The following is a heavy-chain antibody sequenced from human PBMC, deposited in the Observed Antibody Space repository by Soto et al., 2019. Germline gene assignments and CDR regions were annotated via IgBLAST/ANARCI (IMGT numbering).Heavy chain of an antibody. D-gene: IGHD6-13*01. V-gene: IGHV3-23*01. CDR3: AAALLMTDLDY. Sequence: PGGSLRLSCAASGFTFGTYALSWVRQAPGKGLEWVSAISGSGGSKYVADTVKGRFTISRDNSRNTLYLQMNSLRAEDTAVYYCAAALLMTDLDYWGQGTLVTVSS. CDR1: GFTFGTYA. J-gene: IGHJ4*02. CDR2: ISGSGGSK.